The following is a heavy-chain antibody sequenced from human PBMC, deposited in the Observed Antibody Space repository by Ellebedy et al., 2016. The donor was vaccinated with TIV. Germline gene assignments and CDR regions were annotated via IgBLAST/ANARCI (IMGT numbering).Heavy chain of an antibody. Sequence: GESLKISXAASGFTFSSYAMSWVRQAPGKGLEWVSAISGSGGSTYYADSVKGRFTISRDNSKNTLYLQMNSLRAEDTAVYYCAKDPQEIHDSSFDPWGQGTLVTVSS. CDR3: AKDPQEIHDSSFDP. CDR2: ISGSGGST. J-gene: IGHJ5*02. CDR1: GFTFSSYA. V-gene: IGHV3-23*01. D-gene: IGHD3-22*01.